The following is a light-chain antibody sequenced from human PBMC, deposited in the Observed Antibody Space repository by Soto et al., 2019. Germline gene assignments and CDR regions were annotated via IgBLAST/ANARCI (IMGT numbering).Light chain of an antibody. CDR1: QDIGNY. Sequence: IQLTQSPSSLSASVGDRVTISCRASQDIGNYLAWYQQKPGEAPKLLIYDASTLQSGVPLRFGGSGSGTEFTLTISSLQPEDFATYYCQQLNKYPVTFGQGTRLEIK. J-gene: IGKJ5*01. V-gene: IGKV1-9*01. CDR3: QQLNKYPVT. CDR2: DAS.